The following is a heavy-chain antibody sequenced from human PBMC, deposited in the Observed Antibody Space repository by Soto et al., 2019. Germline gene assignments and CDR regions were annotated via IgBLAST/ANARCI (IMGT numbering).Heavy chain of an antibody. CDR2: INPNSGGT. V-gene: IGHV1-2*04. J-gene: IGHJ3*02. CDR1: GYTFTGYY. D-gene: IGHD6-13*01. Sequence: ASVKVSCKASGYTFTGYYMHWVQQAPGQGLEWMGWINPNSGGTNYAQKFQGWVTMTRDTSISTAYMELSRLRSDDTAVYYCAREGQLDGISAFDIWGQGTMVTVSS. CDR3: AREGQLDGISAFDI.